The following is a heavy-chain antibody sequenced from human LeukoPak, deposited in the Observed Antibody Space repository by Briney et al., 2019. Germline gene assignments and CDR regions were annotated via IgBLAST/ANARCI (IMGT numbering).Heavy chain of an antibody. J-gene: IGHJ5*02. V-gene: IGHV3-9*01. CDR1: GFSFSSYG. D-gene: IGHD4-17*01. Sequence: GGSLRLSCAASGFSFSSYGMHWVRQAPGKGLEWVSGISWNSGSIGYADSVKGRFTISRDNAKNSLYLQMNSLRAEDTALYYCAKDTDYGDYGGWFDPWGQGTLVTVSS. CDR2: ISWNSGSI. CDR3: AKDTDYGDYGGWFDP.